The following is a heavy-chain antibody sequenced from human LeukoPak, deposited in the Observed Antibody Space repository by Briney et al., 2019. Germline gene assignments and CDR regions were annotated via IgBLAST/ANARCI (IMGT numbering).Heavy chain of an antibody. Sequence: GGSLRLSCAASGFTFSSYSMNWVRQAPGKGLEWVSSISSSSSYIYYADSVKGRFTISRDNAKNSLYLQMNSLRAEDTAVYYCASIPPFYYDFWSGVQHYMDVWGKGTTVTVSS. J-gene: IGHJ6*03. D-gene: IGHD3-3*01. V-gene: IGHV3-21*01. CDR3: ASIPPFYYDFWSGVQHYMDV. CDR2: ISSSSSYI. CDR1: GFTFSSYS.